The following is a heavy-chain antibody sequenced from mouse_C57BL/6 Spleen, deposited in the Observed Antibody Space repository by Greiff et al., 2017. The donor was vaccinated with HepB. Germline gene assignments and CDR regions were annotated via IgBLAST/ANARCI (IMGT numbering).Heavy chain of an antibody. CDR2: ISSGSSTI. D-gene: IGHD1-1*01. J-gene: IGHJ2*01. CDR3: ASSDYYGSSYSY. Sequence: DVMLVESGGGLVKPGGSLKLSCAASGFTFSDYGMHWVRQAPEKGLEWVAYISSGSSTIYYADTVKGRFTISRDNAKNTLFLQMTSLRSEDTAMYYWASSDYYGSSYSYWGQGTTLTVSS. V-gene: IGHV5-17*01. CDR1: GFTFSDYG.